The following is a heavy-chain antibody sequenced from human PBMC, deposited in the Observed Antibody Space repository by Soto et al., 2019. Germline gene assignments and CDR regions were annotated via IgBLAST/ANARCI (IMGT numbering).Heavy chain of an antibody. D-gene: IGHD5-18*01. CDR3: ARDSDTAPGPTDY. CDR2: IWYDGSNK. J-gene: IGHJ4*02. CDR1: GFTFSSYG. Sequence: PGGSLRLSCAASGFTFSSYGVHWVRQAPGKGLEWVAVIWYDGSNKYYADSVKGRFTISRDNSKNTLYLQMNSLRAEDTAVYYCARDSDTAPGPTDYWGQGTLVTVSS. V-gene: IGHV3-33*01.